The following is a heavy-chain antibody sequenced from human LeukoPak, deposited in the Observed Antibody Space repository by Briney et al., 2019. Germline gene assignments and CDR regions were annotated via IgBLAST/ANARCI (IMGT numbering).Heavy chain of an antibody. CDR3: ARRRPKPPYGMDV. V-gene: IGHV3-48*02. CDR1: GFTFSSYS. J-gene: IGHJ6*02. Sequence: GGSLRLSCAASGFTFSSYSMNWVRQAPGKGLEWVSYISSSSTIYYADSVKGRFTISRDNAKNSLYLQMNSLRDEDTAVYYCARRRPKPPYGMDVWGQGITVTVSS. CDR2: ISSSSTI.